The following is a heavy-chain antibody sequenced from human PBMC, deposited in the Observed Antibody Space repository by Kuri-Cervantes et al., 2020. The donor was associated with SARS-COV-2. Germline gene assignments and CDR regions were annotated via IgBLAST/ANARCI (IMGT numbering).Heavy chain of an antibody. Sequence: GGSLRLSCAPSGFTFSNYDMHWVRQAPGKGLEWVAVIWFDGSHKYYADSVKGRFSISRDNSKNMLYLQMNSLRVEDTAVYYCARDLFGWSDGSWMDVWGEGTTVTVSS. CDR3: ARDLFGWSDGSWMDV. D-gene: IGHD1-1*01. CDR1: GFTFSNYD. J-gene: IGHJ6*04. CDR2: IWFDGSHK. V-gene: IGHV3-33*08.